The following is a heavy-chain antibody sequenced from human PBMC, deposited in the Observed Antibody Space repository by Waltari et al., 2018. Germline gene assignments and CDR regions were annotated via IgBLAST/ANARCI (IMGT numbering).Heavy chain of an antibody. CDR3: AKRGAPGELWFFDY. Sequence: EVQLLESGGGLVQPGGSLRLSCAVSGFPFRDYAISWVRQAPGKGLEWVALIGSSGAATYYADSVKGRFSISRDNSRNTLYLQMNSLRAEDTAMYYCAKRGAPGELWFFDYWGQGNLVTVSS. V-gene: IGHV3-23*01. CDR2: IGSSGAAT. CDR1: GFPFRDYA. D-gene: IGHD2-21*01. J-gene: IGHJ4*02.